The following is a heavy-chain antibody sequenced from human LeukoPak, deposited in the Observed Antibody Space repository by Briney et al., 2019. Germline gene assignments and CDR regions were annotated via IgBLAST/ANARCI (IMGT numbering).Heavy chain of an antibody. CDR2: IKQDGSEK. J-gene: IGHJ4*02. D-gene: IGHD3-10*01. CDR3: ASEHTYYYGSGSSLDY. Sequence: GGSLRLSCKVSGFTLSNYWMSWVRQAPGKGLEWVANIKQDGSEKNYVDSVKGRFTISRDNTNNLLFLQMDTLRVEDTAVYYCASEHTYYYGSGSSLDYWGQGTLVTVSS. CDR1: GFTLSNYW. V-gene: IGHV3-7*01.